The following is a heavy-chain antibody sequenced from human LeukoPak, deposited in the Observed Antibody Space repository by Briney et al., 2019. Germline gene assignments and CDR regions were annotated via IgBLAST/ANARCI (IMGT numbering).Heavy chain of an antibody. D-gene: IGHD2-15*01. Sequence: SVKVSCKASGGTFSSYAISWVRQAPGQGLEWMGGIIPIFGTANYAQKFQGRVTITADESTSTAYMELSSLRSEDTAVYYCATVVVAATWYYYYGMDVWGQGTLVTVSS. V-gene: IGHV1-69*13. CDR2: IIPIFGTA. CDR1: GGTFSSYA. J-gene: IGHJ6*02. CDR3: ATVVVAATWYYYYGMDV.